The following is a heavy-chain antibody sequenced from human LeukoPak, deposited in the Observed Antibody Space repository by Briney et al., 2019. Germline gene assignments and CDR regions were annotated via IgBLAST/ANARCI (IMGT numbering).Heavy chain of an antibody. Sequence: ASATVSCKASGGTFSSYAISWVRQAPGQGLEWMGGIIPIFGRANYAHKFQGRVTITADESTSTAYMELSSLRSEDTAVYYCARAGGSGSYYKAWFDPWGQGTLVTV. V-gene: IGHV1-69*01. CDR3: ARAGGSGSYYKAWFDP. D-gene: IGHD3-10*01. J-gene: IGHJ5*02. CDR2: IIPIFGRA. CDR1: GGTFSSYA.